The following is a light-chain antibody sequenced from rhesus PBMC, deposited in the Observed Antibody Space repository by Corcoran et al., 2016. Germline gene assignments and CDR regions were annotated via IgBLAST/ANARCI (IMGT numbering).Light chain of an antibody. J-gene: IGLJ1*01. CDR3: CSYAGSYTYI. CDR2: EVN. Sequence: QAALTQPRSVSGSPGQPVTISCTGTSSDIGGYNYVSWYQQHPGTAPKLMIYEVNKRPSGVSDRFSGSKSDNTASLTISGLQAEDEADYYCCSYAGSYTYIFGAGTRLTVL. V-gene: IGLV2-32*01. CDR1: SSDIGGYNY.